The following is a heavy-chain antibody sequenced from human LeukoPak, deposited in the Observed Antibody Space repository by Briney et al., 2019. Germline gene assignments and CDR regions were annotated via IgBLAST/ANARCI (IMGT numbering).Heavy chain of an antibody. V-gene: IGHV1-46*01. D-gene: IGHD2-2*01. Sequence: ASVKVSCKASGYTFTSYYMHWVRQAPGQGLEWMGIINPSGGSTSYAQKFQGRVTMTRDTSTSTVYMELSSLRSEDTAVYHCARSPPRCSSTSCHAGDAFDIWGQGTMVTVSS. J-gene: IGHJ3*02. CDR2: INPSGGST. CDR1: GYTFTSYY. CDR3: ARSPPRCSSTSCHAGDAFDI.